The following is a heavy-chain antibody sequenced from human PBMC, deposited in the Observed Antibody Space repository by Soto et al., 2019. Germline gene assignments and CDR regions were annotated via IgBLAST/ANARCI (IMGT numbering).Heavy chain of an antibody. CDR2: VYPGDAET. Sequence: PGESLKISCKGSGYNFSSQWIAWVRQKPGKGLEWMGIVYPGDAETRYSPSFQGQVTMSADKSIDTAYLQWSSLKASDTAIYYCANSEVLEHWGQVTMVTVS. V-gene: IGHV5-51*01. CDR1: GYNFSSQW. CDR3: ANSEVLEH. J-gene: IGHJ3*01.